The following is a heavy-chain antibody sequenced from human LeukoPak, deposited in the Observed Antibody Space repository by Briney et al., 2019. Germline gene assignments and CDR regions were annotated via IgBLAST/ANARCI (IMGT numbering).Heavy chain of an antibody. CDR3: AKREVGVSKPFDY. CDR2: ITGSGGST. Sequence: GGSLRLSCTASGFTFSSYAMSWVRQAPGKGLEWVSAITGSGGSTNYADSVKGRFTISRDNSKNMMYLQINSLRAEDTAVYYCAKREVGVSKPFDYWGQGTLVTVSS. J-gene: IGHJ4*02. CDR1: GFTFSSYA. V-gene: IGHV3-23*01. D-gene: IGHD1-26*01.